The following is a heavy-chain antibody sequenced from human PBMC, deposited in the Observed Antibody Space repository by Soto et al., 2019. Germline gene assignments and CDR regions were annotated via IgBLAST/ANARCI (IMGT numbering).Heavy chain of an antibody. J-gene: IGHJ6*03. CDR1: GFTFSSYS. CDR2: ISSSSSYI. Sequence: GGSLRLSCAASGFTFSSYSMNWVRQAPGKGLEWVSSISSSSSYIYYADSVKGRFTISRDNAKNSLYLQMNSLRAEDTAAYYCARGPYCSSTSCYYYYYYMDVWGKGTTVTVSS. D-gene: IGHD2-2*01. V-gene: IGHV3-21*01. CDR3: ARGPYCSSTSCYYYYYYMDV.